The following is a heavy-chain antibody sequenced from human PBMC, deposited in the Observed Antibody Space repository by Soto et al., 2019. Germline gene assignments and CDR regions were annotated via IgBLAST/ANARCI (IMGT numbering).Heavy chain of an antibody. CDR3: ARDAEPGPYYYMDV. J-gene: IGHJ6*03. Sequence: PGGSLRLSCAASGFTFSDYYMSWIRQAPGKGLEWVSYISSSGSTIYYADNVKGRFTISRDNAKNSLYLQMNSLRAEDTAVYYCARDAEPGPYYYMDVWGKGTTVTVSS. CDR1: GFTFSDYY. V-gene: IGHV3-11*01. CDR2: ISSSGSTI.